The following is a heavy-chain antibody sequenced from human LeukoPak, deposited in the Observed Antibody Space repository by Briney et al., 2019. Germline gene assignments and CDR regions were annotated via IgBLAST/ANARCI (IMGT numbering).Heavy chain of an antibody. D-gene: IGHD3-22*01. CDR3: ARDRGGPGYYYDSSGSDY. CDR2: IYSGGST. J-gene: IGHJ4*02. Sequence: GSLRLSCAASGFTVSSNYMSWVRQAPGKGLEWVSVIYSGGSTYYADSVKGRFTISRDNSKNTLYLQMNSLRAEDTAVYYCARDRGGPGYYYDSSGSDYWGQGTLVTVSS. V-gene: IGHV3-53*01. CDR1: GFTVSSNY.